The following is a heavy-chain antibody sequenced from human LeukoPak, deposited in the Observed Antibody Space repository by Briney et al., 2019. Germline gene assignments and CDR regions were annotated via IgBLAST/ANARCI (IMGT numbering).Heavy chain of an antibody. CDR2: INPNSGGT. J-gene: IGHJ4*02. CDR1: GYTFTDYY. D-gene: IGHD2-2*01. Sequence: ASVTVSCMASGYTFTDYYMHWVRQAPGQGLEWMGWINPNSGGTNYAPKFQGWVTMTRDTSISTAYLELSRLRSDDTAVYYCATGLQYGPQVDYWGQGTLVTVSS. CDR3: ATGLQYGPQVDY. V-gene: IGHV1-2*04.